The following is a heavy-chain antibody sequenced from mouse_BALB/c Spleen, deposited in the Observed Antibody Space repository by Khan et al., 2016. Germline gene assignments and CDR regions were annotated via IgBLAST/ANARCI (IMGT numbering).Heavy chain of an antibody. CDR1: GYSITSDYA. Sequence: EVQLQESGPGLVKPSQSLSLTCTVTGYSITSDYAWNWIRQFPGNKLEWMGYISHSGSTSYNPSLKSRISITRDTSKNKFFLQLNSVTTEDPATYYCARSGIYYFDYWGQGTPLTVSS. D-gene: IGHD3-1*01. J-gene: IGHJ2*01. V-gene: IGHV3-2*02. CDR3: ARSGIYYFDY. CDR2: ISHSGST.